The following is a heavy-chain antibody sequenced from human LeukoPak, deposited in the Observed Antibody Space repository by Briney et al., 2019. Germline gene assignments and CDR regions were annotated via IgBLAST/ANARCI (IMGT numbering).Heavy chain of an antibody. CDR3: ARGASTDTGWFDP. J-gene: IGHJ5*02. V-gene: IGHV3-74*01. D-gene: IGHD2-2*01. CDR1: GISFSTYW. CDR2: INSDGSST. Sequence: GGSLRLSCAASGISFSTYWMHWVRQAPGKGLVWVSRINSDGSSTTYADSVKGRFTISRDNAKNTLFLQMNSLRVEDTAVYYCARGASTDTGWFDPWGQGTLVTVSS.